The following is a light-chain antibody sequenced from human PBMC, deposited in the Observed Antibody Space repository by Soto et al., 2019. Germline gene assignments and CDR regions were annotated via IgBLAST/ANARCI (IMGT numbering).Light chain of an antibody. V-gene: IGLV2-8*01. CDR2: GVS. Sequence: LTQTPSASGSPGQSVTISCTGTSSDVGGYNYVSWYQQHPGKAPKLMIYGVSKRPSGVPDRFSGSKSGNTASLTVSGLQAEDEADYYCSSYAGSNNYVFGTGTKVTVL. CDR1: SSDVGGYNY. CDR3: SSYAGSNNYV. J-gene: IGLJ1*01.